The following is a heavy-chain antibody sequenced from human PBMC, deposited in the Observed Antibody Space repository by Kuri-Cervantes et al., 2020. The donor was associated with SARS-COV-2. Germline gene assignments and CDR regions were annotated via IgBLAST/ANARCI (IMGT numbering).Heavy chain of an antibody. V-gene: IGHV1-8*01. CDR2: MNPNSGNT. CDR1: GYTFTSYD. Sequence: ASVKVSCKASGYTFTSYDINWVRQATGQGLEWMGWMNPNSGNTGYAQKFQGRVTMTRNTSISTAYMELSSLRSEDTAVYYCARSGSRRLAAAGLGGKRYFDYWGQGTLVTVSS. J-gene: IGHJ4*02. D-gene: IGHD6-13*01. CDR3: ARSGSRRLAAAGLGGKRYFDY.